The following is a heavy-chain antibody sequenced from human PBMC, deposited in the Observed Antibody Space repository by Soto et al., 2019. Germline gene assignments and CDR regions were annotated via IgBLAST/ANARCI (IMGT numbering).Heavy chain of an antibody. J-gene: IGHJ6*02. CDR2: TYYRSKWYN. CDR3: ARAGIWYSSSWYLDYGMDV. CDR1: GDSVSSNSAA. V-gene: IGHV6-1*01. D-gene: IGHD6-13*01. Sequence: SQTLSLTCAISGDSVSSNSAAWNWIRQSPSRGLEWLGRTYYRSKWYNDYAVSVKSRITINPDTSKNQFYLQLNSVTPEDTAVYYCARAGIWYSSSWYLDYGMDVWGQGTTVTVSS.